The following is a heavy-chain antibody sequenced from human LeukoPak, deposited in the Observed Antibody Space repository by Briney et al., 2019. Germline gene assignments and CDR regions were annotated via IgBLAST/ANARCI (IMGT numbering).Heavy chain of an antibody. CDR2: ISGSGGST. J-gene: IGHJ4*02. V-gene: IGHV3-23*01. CDR1: GFTFSSYA. CDR3: AKDMGIQLWLSDY. Sequence: PGGSLRLSCAASGFTFSSYAMSWVGQAPGKGLEWVSAISGSGGSTYYADSVKGRFTISRDNSKNKLYLQMNSLRAEDTAVNYCAKDMGIQLWLSDYWGQGTLVTVSS. D-gene: IGHD5-18*01.